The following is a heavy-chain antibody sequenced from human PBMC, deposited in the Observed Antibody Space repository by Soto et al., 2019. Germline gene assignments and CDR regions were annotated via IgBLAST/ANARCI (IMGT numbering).Heavy chain of an antibody. CDR3: AKDRVESGLGEVDY. V-gene: IGHV3-30*18. CDR1: GFTFSRNG. D-gene: IGHD3-16*01. CDR2: ISYDGSNK. Sequence: QVQLVESGGGVVQPGRSLRLSCAASGFTFSRNGMHWVRQAPGKGLGWVGVISYDGSNKYYADSVKGRFTISRDNSKNTLYLQMNSLRPEDTAVYYCAKDRVESGLGEVDYWGQGTLVTVSS. J-gene: IGHJ4*02.